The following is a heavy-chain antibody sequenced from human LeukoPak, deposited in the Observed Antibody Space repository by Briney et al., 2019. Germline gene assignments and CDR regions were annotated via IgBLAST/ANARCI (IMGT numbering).Heavy chain of an antibody. J-gene: IGHJ4*02. D-gene: IGHD6-13*01. CDR1: GYSISSGYY. CDR3: ARGEAATGIFDY. CDR2: IYYSGST. Sequence: SETLSLTCTVSGYSISSGYYWGWIRQPPGKGLEWIGSIYYSGSTYYNPSLKSRVTISVDTSKNQFSLKLSSVTAADTAVYYCARGEAATGIFDYWGRGTLVTVSS. V-gene: IGHV4-38-2*02.